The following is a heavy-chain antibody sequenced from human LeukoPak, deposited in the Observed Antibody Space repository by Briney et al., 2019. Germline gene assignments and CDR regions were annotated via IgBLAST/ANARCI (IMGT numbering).Heavy chain of an antibody. Sequence: PGGALRLSCAASGFTFSGFAMHWVRQAPGKGLEWVAIISYHGSNQYYADSVKGRFTISRDNSKNTLYLQMNSLRAEDTAVYYCAKDDTSGTMDYWGQGTLVTVSS. CDR1: GFTFSGFA. CDR2: ISYHGSNQ. CDR3: AKDDTSGTMDY. V-gene: IGHV3-30*18. J-gene: IGHJ4*02. D-gene: IGHD3-10*01.